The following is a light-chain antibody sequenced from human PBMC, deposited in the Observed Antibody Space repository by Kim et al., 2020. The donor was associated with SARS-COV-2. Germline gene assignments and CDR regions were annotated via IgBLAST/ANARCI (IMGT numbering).Light chain of an antibody. CDR1: QGINSW. CDR3: QQDNSFPIT. Sequence: DIQMTQSPSSVSASVGDRVTNTCRASQGINSWLAWYQQKPGKAPKFLISTASNLESGVTSRFSGSGSGTDFTLTISCLQPEDFATYYCQQDNSFPITFGQGTRLEIK. CDR2: TAS. J-gene: IGKJ5*01. V-gene: IGKV1-12*01.